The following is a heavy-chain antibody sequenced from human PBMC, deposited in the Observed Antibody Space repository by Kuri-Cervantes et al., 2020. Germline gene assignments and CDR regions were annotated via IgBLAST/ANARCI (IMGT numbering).Heavy chain of an antibody. CDR1: GYTFTGYY. CDR2: INPNSGGT. D-gene: IGHD4-11*01. V-gene: IGHV1-2*04. J-gene: IGHJ6*03. Sequence: ASVKVSCKASGYTFTGYYMHWVRQAPGQGLEWMGWINPNSGGTNYAQKFQGWVTMTRDTSISTAYMELSRLRSDDTAVYYCARATTVTTGYHMDVWGKGTTVTVSS. CDR3: ARATTVTTGYHMDV.